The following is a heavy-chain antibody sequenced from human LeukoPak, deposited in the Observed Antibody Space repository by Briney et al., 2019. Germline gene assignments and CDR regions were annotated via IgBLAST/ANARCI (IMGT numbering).Heavy chain of an antibody. Sequence: SETLSLTCTVSGGSISSSSYYWGWIRQPPGKGLERIGSIYYSGSTYYNPSLKSRVTISVDTSKNQFSLKLSSVTAADTAVYYCAQSRPKGYWFDPWGQGTLVTVSS. CDR1: GGSISSSSYY. D-gene: IGHD3-22*01. CDR3: AQSRPKGYWFDP. V-gene: IGHV4-39*01. CDR2: IYYSGST. J-gene: IGHJ5*02.